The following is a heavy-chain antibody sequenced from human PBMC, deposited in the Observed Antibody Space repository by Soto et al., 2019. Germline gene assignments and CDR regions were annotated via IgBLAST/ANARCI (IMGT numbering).Heavy chain of an antibody. J-gene: IGHJ4*02. CDR3: AKGGYIHAYD. V-gene: IGHV3-23*01. D-gene: IGHD3-16*01. Sequence: EVQLLESGGGLIQPGGSLRLSCAASGFAFSRSAMAWVRQAPEKGLEWVSSISEGGGTTFYAGSVEGRFTISRDNSKNTLYLQMNSVRADDTAVYYCAKGGYIHAYDWGRGTLVTVSS. CDR1: GFAFSRSA. CDR2: ISEGGGTT.